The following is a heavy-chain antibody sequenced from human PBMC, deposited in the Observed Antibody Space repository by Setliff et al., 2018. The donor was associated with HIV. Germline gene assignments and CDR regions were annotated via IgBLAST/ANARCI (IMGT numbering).Heavy chain of an antibody. D-gene: IGHD3-22*01. CDR1: GGSISSYY. CDR3: ARQTYYYDNSGHNWFDP. CDR2: INTSGTT. Sequence: TLSLTCTVSGGSISSYYWSWIRQPPGKGLEWIGYINTSGTTNYNPSLKSRVTISVDTSKNQFSLKLSSVTAADTAVYFCARQTYYYDNSGHNWFDPWGQGTLVTVSS. J-gene: IGHJ5*02. V-gene: IGHV4-4*09.